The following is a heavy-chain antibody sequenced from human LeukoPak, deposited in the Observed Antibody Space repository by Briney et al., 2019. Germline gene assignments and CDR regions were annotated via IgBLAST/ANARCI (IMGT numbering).Heavy chain of an antibody. CDR3: ARERRRELQS. Sequence: GGSLRLSCAGSGITFSTYSMNWVRQAPGKGLEWVSAISGSGGSTYYADSVKGRFTISRDNAKNSLYLQMNSLRAEDTAVYYCARERRRELQSWGQGTLVTASS. CDR1: GITFSTYS. D-gene: IGHD1-26*01. J-gene: IGHJ4*02. CDR2: ISGSGGST. V-gene: IGHV3-21*01.